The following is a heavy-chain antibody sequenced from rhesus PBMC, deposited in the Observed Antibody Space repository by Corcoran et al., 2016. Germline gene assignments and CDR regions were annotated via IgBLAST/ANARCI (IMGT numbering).Heavy chain of an antibody. V-gene: IGHV6-1*01. CDR2: TYYRSKWYK. CDR3: ARFYSGYSSH. CDR1: GDSVSSNSAP. Sequence: QVQLQESGPGLVKPSQTLSLTCAISGDSVSSNSAPWNWIRQSPSRGLEWLGRTYYRSKWYKDYAQSVQNRISINPDTSKNQFSLQLNSLTPDDMAVYYCARFYSGYSSHWGQGVLVTVSS. D-gene: IGHD5-24*01. J-gene: IGHJ4*01.